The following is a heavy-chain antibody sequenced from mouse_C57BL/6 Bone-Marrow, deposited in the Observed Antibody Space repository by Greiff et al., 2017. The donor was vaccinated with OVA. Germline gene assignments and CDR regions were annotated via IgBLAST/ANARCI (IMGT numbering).Heavy chain of an antibody. CDR3: TTFDYDVSWFAY. V-gene: IGHV14-4*01. CDR2: IDPENGDT. J-gene: IGHJ3*01. D-gene: IGHD2-4*01. Sequence: EVQLQQSGAELVRPGASVKLSCTASGFNIKDDYMHWVKQRPEQGLEWIGWIDPENGDTEYASKFQGKATITADTSSNTAYLQLSSLTSEDTAVYYCTTFDYDVSWFAYWGQGTLVTVSA. CDR1: GFNIKDDY.